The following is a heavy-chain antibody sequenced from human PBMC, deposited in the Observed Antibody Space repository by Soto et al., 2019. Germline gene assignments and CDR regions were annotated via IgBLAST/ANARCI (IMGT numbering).Heavy chain of an antibody. D-gene: IGHD3-22*01. V-gene: IGHV4-34*01. Sequence: PXAALCLTCSVCGVSFSGYSWSWIRQPPGKGLEWVSEIKHSVSTNYNPSLNGRGTISVDESYNKFSLKLSSVTAADKAVYYCARGILRVRKDRTSGYYWHDAFDIWGQGTMVTVSS. CDR2: IKHSVST. CDR1: GVSFSGYS. CDR3: ARGILRVRKDRTSGYYWHDAFDI. J-gene: IGHJ3*02.